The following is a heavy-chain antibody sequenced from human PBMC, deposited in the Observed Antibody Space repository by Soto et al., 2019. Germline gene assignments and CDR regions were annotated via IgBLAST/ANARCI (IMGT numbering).Heavy chain of an antibody. J-gene: IGHJ4*02. Sequence: ASVKVSCKASGYTFTSYAMHWVRQAPGQRLEWMGWINAGNGNTKYSQKLQGRVTITRDTSASTAYMELSSLRSEDTAVYYCARELGSGYDLNYFDYWGQGTLVTVSS. D-gene: IGHD5-12*01. CDR2: INAGNGNT. V-gene: IGHV1-3*01. CDR3: ARELGSGYDLNYFDY. CDR1: GYTFTSYA.